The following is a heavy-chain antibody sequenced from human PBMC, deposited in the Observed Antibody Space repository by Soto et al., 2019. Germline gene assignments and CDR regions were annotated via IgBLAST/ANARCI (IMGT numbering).Heavy chain of an antibody. J-gene: IGHJ2*01. CDR3: ARGDTSFDI. D-gene: IGHD3-10*01. CDR2: IIPLVEMA. CDR1: GGTLTSYT. Sequence: QVQLVQSGPEVKKPGSSVKDSCTASGGTLTSYTINWVRQAPGQGLEWMGRIIPLVEMANYAQKFQGRITITANTSTSAPYMELSSLRSEDTAVYYCARGDTSFDIWGRGTLITVSS. V-gene: IGHV1-69*02.